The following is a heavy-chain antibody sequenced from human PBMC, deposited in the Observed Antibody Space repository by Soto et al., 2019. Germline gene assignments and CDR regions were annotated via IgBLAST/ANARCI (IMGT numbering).Heavy chain of an antibody. CDR1: GCTFTRYY. CDR2: INPSGGST. V-gene: IGHV1-46*01. Sequence: AAVKVSCKASGCTFTRYYMHWVRQAPGQGREWMGIINPSGGSTSYAQKFQGRVTMTRDTSTSTVYMEMSSLRSEDTAVYYCARERDGYNCFDYWGQGTLVTVSS. D-gene: IGHD3-22*01. J-gene: IGHJ4*02. CDR3: ARERDGYNCFDY.